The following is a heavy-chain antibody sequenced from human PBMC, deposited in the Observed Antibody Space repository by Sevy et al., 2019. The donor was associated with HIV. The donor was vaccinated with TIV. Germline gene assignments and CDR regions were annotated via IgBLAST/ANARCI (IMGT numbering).Heavy chain of an antibody. J-gene: IGHJ6*02. CDR1: GFTFATYA. V-gene: IGHV3-23*01. Sequence: GGSLRLSCAASGFTFATYAMTWVRQAPGKGLEWVSVISFGGADTYYADSVKGRFTTSRDNAKNTLYLEMNSLRADDTGVYLCVRAAVYAMDVWGQGTTVTVSS. D-gene: IGHD2-15*01. CDR3: VRAAVYAMDV. CDR2: ISFGGADT.